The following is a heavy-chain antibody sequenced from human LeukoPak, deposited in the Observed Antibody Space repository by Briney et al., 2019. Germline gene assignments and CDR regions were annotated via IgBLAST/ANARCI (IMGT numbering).Heavy chain of an antibody. Sequence: GGSLRLSCAASGFTFSSYAMSWVRQAPGKGLERVAFIRYDGSNKYYADSVKGRFTTSRDNSKNTLYLQMNSLRPEDTAVYYCARLATHGDYWGQGTLVTISS. D-gene: IGHD5-24*01. V-gene: IGHV3-30*02. CDR3: ARLATHGDY. CDR1: GFTFSSYA. J-gene: IGHJ4*02. CDR2: IRYDGSNK.